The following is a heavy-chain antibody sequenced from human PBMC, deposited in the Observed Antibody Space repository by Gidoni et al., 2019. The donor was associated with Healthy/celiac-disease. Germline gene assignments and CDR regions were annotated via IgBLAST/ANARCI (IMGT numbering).Heavy chain of an antibody. J-gene: IGHJ4*02. D-gene: IGHD2-2*01. V-gene: IGHV4-31*03. Sequence: QVQLQESGPGLVKPSQTLSLPCTVSGGSISSGGYYWSWIRQHPGKGLEWIGYIYYSGSTYYNPSLKSRVTISVDTSKNQFSLKLSSVTAADTAVYYCARVVEGGGRVGMAVVVPAASLFDYWGQGTLVTVSS. CDR3: ARVVEGGGRVGMAVVVPAASLFDY. CDR2: IYYSGST. CDR1: GGSISSGGYY.